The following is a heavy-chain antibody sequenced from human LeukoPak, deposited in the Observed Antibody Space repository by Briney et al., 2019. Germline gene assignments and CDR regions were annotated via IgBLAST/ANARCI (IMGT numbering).Heavy chain of an antibody. CDR1: GYSSTSYW. CDR3: ARHSSGYYSPFDY. V-gene: IGHV5-51*01. CDR2: IYPGDSDT. Sequence: KPGESLKIXCKGSGYSSTSYWIGWVRRMPGKGLESMGIIYPGDSDTRYSPSFQGQVTISADKSISTAYLQWSSLKASDTAMYYCARHSSGYYSPFDYWGQGTLVTVSS. J-gene: IGHJ4*02. D-gene: IGHD3-3*01.